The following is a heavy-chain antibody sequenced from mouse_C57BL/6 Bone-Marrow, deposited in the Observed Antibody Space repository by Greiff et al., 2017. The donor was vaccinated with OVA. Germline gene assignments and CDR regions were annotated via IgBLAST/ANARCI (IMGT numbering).Heavy chain of an antibody. CDR3: ARIPYYYGSSHWYFDV. CDR2: INPGSGGT. V-gene: IGHV1-54*01. CDR1: GYAFTNYL. J-gene: IGHJ1*03. D-gene: IGHD1-1*01. Sequence: VQLQQSGAELVRPGTSVKVSCKASGYAFTNYLIEWVKQRPGQGLEWIGVINPGSGGTNYNEKFKGKATLTADKSSSTAYMQLSSLTSEDSAVYFCARIPYYYGSSHWYFDVWGTGTTVTVSS.